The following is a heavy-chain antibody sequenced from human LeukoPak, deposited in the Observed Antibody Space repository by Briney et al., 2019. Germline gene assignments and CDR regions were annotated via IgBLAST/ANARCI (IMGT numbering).Heavy chain of an antibody. D-gene: IGHD1-14*01. V-gene: IGHV3-7*01. J-gene: IGHJ4*02. CDR1: GCTFSSYW. CDR3: ARNQRRLDY. Sequence: GGSLRLSCAASGCTFSSYWRSWVRQAPGKGLEVVANIKQDGSEKYYVDSVTARFTISIDNAKNSLYLPMNSLRAEDTAVYYCARNQRRLDYWGQGTLVTVSS. CDR2: IKQDGSEK.